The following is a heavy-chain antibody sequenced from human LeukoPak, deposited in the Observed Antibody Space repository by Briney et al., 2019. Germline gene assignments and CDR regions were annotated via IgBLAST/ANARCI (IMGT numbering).Heavy chain of an antibody. CDR1: GFTFSSYS. Sequence: GGSLRLSCAASGFTFSSYSMNWVRQAPGKGLEWVSSISSSSSYIYYADSVKGRFTISRDNAKNSLYLQMNSQRAEDTAVYYCARVGAMDRGGVVIRRYYYYYYMDVWGKGTTVTVSS. J-gene: IGHJ6*03. CDR3: ARVGAMDRGGVVIRRYYYYYYMDV. V-gene: IGHV3-21*01. CDR2: ISSSSSYI. D-gene: IGHD3-3*01.